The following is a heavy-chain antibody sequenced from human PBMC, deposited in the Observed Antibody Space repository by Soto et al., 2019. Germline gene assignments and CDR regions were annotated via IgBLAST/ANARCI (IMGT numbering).Heavy chain of an antibody. CDR1: GDSTNSYY. CDR3: ARGRSGVYSLGS. J-gene: IGHJ1*01. V-gene: IGHV4-4*07. CDR2: IWTSGNT. D-gene: IGHD2-15*01. Sequence: SENLALTCSVSGDSTNSYYWSWLRHPPGKGLEWIGRIWTSGNTMYNPSLRHRVAMSIDTSKRQFSLKLTSVTAADTGVYYCARGRSGVYSLGSRGQGALVTVSS.